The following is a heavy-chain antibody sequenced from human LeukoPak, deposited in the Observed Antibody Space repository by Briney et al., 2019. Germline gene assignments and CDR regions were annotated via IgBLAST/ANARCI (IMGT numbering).Heavy chain of an antibody. CDR1: GFRVSLNY. J-gene: IGHJ2*01. V-gene: IGHV3-53*01. CDR2: LYSGSDT. Sequence: GGSLRLSCAASGFRVSLNYMNWVRQAPGKGLEWVSILYSGSDTYYADSVKGRFTISRDSSKNMLFLHMNSLRAEDTAVYYCARVGDHFHWYLDLWGRGTLVTVSS. CDR3: ARVGDHFHWYLDL. D-gene: IGHD3-3*02.